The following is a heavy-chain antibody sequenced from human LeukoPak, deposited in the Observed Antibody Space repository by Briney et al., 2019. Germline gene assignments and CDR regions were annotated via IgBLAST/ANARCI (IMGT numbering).Heavy chain of an antibody. Sequence: GASVKVSCKASGYTFTSYAMHWVRQAPGQRLEWMGWINAGNGNTKSSQKFQGRVTITRDISANTAYMELSSLRSEDTAVYYCARRPSPPDAFDIWGQGTMVTVSS. CDR1: GYTFTSYA. CDR2: INAGNGNT. CDR3: ARRPSPPDAFDI. J-gene: IGHJ3*02. V-gene: IGHV1-3*01.